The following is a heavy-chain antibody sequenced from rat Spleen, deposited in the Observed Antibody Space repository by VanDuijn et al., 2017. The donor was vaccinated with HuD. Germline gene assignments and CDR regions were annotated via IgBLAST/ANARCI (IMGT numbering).Heavy chain of an antibody. CDR1: GFTFSNYY. CDR3: ARVLYGIMDA. D-gene: IGHD1-2*01. Sequence: EVQLVESGGGLVQPGRSMKLSCVVSGFTFSNYYMAWVRQAPTKGLEWVASITTGGGNTYYRDSVKGRFTISRDNAKSNLFLQMDSLRSEDTATYYCARVLYGIMDAWGQGASVTVSS. V-gene: IGHV5-25*01. CDR2: ITTGGGNT. J-gene: IGHJ4*01.